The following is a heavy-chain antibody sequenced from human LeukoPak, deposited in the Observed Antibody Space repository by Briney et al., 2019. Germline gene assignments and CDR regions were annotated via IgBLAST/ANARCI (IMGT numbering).Heavy chain of an antibody. CDR1: GGTFSSYA. D-gene: IGHD3-9*01. V-gene: IGHV1-69*13. CDR2: IISIFGTA. J-gene: IGHJ6*03. Sequence: SVKVSCKASGGTFSSYAISWVRQAPGQGLEWMGGIISIFGTANYAQKFQGRVTVTADESTSTAYMELSSLRSEDTAVYYCARSVIIMNYYYYYMDVWGKGPRSPSP. CDR3: ARSVIIMNYYYYYMDV.